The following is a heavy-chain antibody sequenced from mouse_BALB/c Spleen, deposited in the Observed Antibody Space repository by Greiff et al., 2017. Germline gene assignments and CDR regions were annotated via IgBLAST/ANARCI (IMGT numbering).Heavy chain of an antibody. V-gene: IGHV2-3*01. D-gene: IGHD2-1*01. J-gene: IGHJ4*01. CDR3: AKRGGNYERGAMDY. CDR2: IWGDGST. Sequence: VKVVESGPGLVAPSQSLSITCTVSGFSLTSYGVSWVRQPPGKGLEWLGVIWGDGSTNYHSALISRLSISKDNSKSQVFLKLNSLQTDDTATYYCAKRGGNYERGAMDYWGQGTSVTVSS. CDR1: GFSLTSYG.